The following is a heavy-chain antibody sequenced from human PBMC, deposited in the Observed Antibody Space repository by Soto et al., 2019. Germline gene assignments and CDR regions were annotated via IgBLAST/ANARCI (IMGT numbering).Heavy chain of an antibody. CDR2: INPNSGGT. D-gene: IGHD3-22*01. J-gene: IGHJ6*02. CDR3: ARPYYYDSSGGYGMDV. Sequence: ASVKVSCKASGYTFTGYYMHWVRQAPGQGLEWMGWINPNSGGTNYAQKFQGWVTMTRDTSISTAYMELSSLRSEDTAVYYCARPYYYDSSGGYGMDVWGQGTTVTVSS. CDR1: GYTFTGYY. V-gene: IGHV1-2*04.